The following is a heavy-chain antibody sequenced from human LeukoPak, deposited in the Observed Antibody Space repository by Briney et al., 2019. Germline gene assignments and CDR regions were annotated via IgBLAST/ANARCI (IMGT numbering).Heavy chain of an antibody. J-gene: IGHJ4*02. CDR3: AKSSSWSTGLGY. V-gene: IGHV3-9*03. CDR1: GFTFDDYA. Sequence: PGRSLRLSCAASGFTFDDYAMHWVRQAPGKGLEWVSGISWNSGSIGYADSVKGRFTISRDNAKNSLYLQMSSLRAEDMALYYCAKSSSWSTGLGYWGQGTLVTVSS. CDR2: ISWNSGSI. D-gene: IGHD6-13*01.